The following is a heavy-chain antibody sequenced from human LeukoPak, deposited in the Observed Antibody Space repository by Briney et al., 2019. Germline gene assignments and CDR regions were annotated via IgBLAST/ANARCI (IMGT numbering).Heavy chain of an antibody. D-gene: IGHD2-2*01. V-gene: IGHV3-21*01. Sequence: MPGGSLRLSCAASGFTFSSYSMNWVRQAPGKGLEWVSSISTSSSYIYYADSVKGRFTISRDNPKNSLYLQMNSLRAEDTAVYYCAKSNQLLDWGQGTLVTVSS. CDR1: GFTFSSYS. CDR2: ISTSSSYI. J-gene: IGHJ4*02. CDR3: AKSNQLLD.